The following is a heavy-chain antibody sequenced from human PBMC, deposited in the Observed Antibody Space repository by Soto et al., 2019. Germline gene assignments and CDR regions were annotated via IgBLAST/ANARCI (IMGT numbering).Heavy chain of an antibody. J-gene: IGHJ6*02. CDR3: AKDLEVSSWFPNGMDV. V-gene: IGHV3-23*01. Sequence: GGSLILSCAASGFTFSSDSMSWVRQAPGKGLEWVSAISGSGGSTYYADSVKGRFTISRDNSKNTLYLQMNSLRAEDTAVYYCAKDLEVSSWFPNGMDVWGQGTTVTVSS. CDR1: GFTFSSDS. D-gene: IGHD6-13*01. CDR2: ISGSGGST.